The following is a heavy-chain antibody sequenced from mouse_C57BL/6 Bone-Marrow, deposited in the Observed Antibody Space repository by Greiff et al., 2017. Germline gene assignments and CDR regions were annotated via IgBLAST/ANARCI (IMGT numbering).Heavy chain of an antibody. Sequence: LEESGAELARPGASVKLSCKASGYTFTSYGISWVKQRTGQGLEWIGEIYPRSGNTYYNEKFKGKATLTADKSSSTAYMELRSLTSEDSAVYFCARGIYYYGSSPYFDYWGQGTTLTVSS. V-gene: IGHV1-81*01. CDR1: GYTFTSYG. CDR3: ARGIYYYGSSPYFDY. D-gene: IGHD1-1*01. CDR2: IYPRSGNT. J-gene: IGHJ2*01.